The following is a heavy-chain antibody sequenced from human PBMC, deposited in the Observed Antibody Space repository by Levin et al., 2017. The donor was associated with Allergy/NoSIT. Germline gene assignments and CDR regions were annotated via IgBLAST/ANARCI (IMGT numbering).Heavy chain of an antibody. CDR3: ARRGRFLEGFDP. CDR1: GGSIRSYY. J-gene: IGHJ5*02. D-gene: IGHD3-3*01. CDR2: IYYSGST. V-gene: IGHV4-59*08. Sequence: PSETLSLTCTVSGGSIRSYYWSWIRQPPGKGLEWIGYIYYSGSTNYNPSLKSRVTISLDTSKNQFSLKLSSVTAADTAVYYCARRGRFLEGFDPWGQGTLVTVSS.